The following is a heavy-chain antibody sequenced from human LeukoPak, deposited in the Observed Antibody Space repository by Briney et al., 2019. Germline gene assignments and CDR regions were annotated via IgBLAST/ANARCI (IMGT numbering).Heavy chain of an antibody. D-gene: IGHD2-15*01. V-gene: IGHV3-53*01. CDR2: IYSGGST. CDR3: AKASGGRPPPDY. CDR1: GFTVSSNY. Sequence: GGSLRLSCAASGFTVSSNYMSWVRQAPGKGLEWVSVIYSGGSTYYADSVKGRFTISRDNSKNTLYLQMNSLRAEDTAVYYCAKASGGRPPPDYWGQGTLVTVSS. J-gene: IGHJ4*02.